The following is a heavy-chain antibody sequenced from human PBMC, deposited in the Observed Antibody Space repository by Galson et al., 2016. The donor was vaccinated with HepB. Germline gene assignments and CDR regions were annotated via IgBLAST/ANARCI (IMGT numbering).Heavy chain of an antibody. J-gene: IGHJ4*02. CDR2: IQRDGSEE. CDR3: ARAQRNGDELDY. CDR1: GFTFSIYW. Sequence: SLRLSCAASGFTFSIYWMNWVRQAPGKGLEWVASIQRDGSEENYVDSVKGRFTIARDNDKNSVYLHMNNLRAEHTAVHYCARAQRNGDELDYWGQGTLVTVSS. D-gene: IGHD4-17*01. V-gene: IGHV3-7*04.